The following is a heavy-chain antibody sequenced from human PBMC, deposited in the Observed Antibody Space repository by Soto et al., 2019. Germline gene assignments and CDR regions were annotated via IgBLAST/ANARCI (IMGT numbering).Heavy chain of an antibody. V-gene: IGHV3-53*01. J-gene: IGHJ6*02. CDR2: IYSGGST. D-gene: IGHD6-19*01. CDR3: ARDKGSSGWYEVYGMDV. CDR1: GFTVSSNY. Sequence: GGSLILSCAASGFTVSSNYMSWVRQAPGKGLEWVSVIYSGGSTDYADPAKGRFTISRDNSKNTLYLQMNSLRAEDTAVYYCARDKGSSGWYEVYGMDVWGQGTTVTVS.